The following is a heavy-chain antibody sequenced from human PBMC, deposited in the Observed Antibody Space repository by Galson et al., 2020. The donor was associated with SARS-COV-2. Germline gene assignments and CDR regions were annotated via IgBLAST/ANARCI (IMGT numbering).Heavy chain of an antibody. J-gene: IGHJ5*02. D-gene: IGHD2-2*01. Sequence: SETLSLNCTVSGGSISSSSYYWGWIRQPPGKGLEWIGSIYYRGSTYYNPSLKSRVTISVDTSKNQFSLKLSSVTAADTAVYYCASEDVVVPNGGWFDPWGQGTLVTVSS. CDR1: GGSISSSSYY. CDR2: IYYRGST. CDR3: ASEDVVVPNGGWFDP. V-gene: IGHV4-39*07.